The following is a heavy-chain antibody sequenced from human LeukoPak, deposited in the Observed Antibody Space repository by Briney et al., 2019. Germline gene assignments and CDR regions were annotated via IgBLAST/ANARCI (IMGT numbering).Heavy chain of an antibody. CDR3: ARLLWFGEFSYNWFDP. D-gene: IGHD3-10*01. CDR1: GGSISSGGHS. J-gene: IGHJ5*02. Sequence: SETLSLTCAVSGGSISSGGHSWSWIRRPPGKGLEWIGYIYHSGSTYYNPSLKSRVTISVDRSKNQFSLKLSSVTAADTAVYYCARLLWFGEFSYNWFDPWGQGTLVTVSS. CDR2: IYHSGST. V-gene: IGHV4-30-2*01.